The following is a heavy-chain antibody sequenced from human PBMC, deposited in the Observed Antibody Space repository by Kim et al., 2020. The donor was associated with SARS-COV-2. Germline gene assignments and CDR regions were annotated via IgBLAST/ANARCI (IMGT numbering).Heavy chain of an antibody. CDR1: GLSFSTSW. CDR3: ARYSIGSRSFDC. CDR2: IREDGSAQ. V-gene: IGHV3-7*01. Sequence: GGSLRLSCAASGLSFSTSWMGWVRQAPGKGLEWAASIREDGSAQFYLDSVKGRFTTSRDNAQNSVSLQMNTLRAEDTAVYYCARYSIGSRSFDCWGQG. J-gene: IGHJ4*02. D-gene: IGHD2-21*01.